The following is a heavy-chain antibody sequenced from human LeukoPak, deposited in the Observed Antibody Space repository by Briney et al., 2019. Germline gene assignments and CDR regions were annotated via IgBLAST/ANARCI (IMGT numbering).Heavy chain of an antibody. Sequence: PGGSLKLSCAASGFTFSGSDMHWVRQASGKGLEWVGLIRSKPRSYTTVYAASVQGRFTISRDDSKNTAYLQMNSLKAEDTAVYYCTRQDCSGGSCSYVDYWGQGTLVTVSS. D-gene: IGHD2-15*01. CDR3: TRQDCSGGSCSYVDY. J-gene: IGHJ4*02. CDR2: IRSKPRSYTT. CDR1: GFTFSGSD. V-gene: IGHV3-73*01.